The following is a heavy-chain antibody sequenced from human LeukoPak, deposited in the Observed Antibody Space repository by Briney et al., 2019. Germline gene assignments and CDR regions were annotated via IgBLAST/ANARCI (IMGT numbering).Heavy chain of an antibody. Sequence: ASVKVSCKASGYTFTSYYMHWVRQAPGQGLEWMGIINPSGGSTSYAQKFQGRVTMTRDMSTSTVYMELRSLRSDDTAVYYCARDLKTYYYGSGSYGRWFDPWGQGTLVTVSS. J-gene: IGHJ5*02. CDR3: ARDLKTYYYGSGSYGRWFDP. CDR2: INPSGGST. D-gene: IGHD3-10*01. V-gene: IGHV1-46*01. CDR1: GYTFTSYY.